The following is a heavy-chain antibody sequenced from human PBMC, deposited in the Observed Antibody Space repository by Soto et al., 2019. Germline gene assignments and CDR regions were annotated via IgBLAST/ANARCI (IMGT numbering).Heavy chain of an antibody. CDR1: GFTFSSYA. CDR2: ISGSGGTT. J-gene: IGHJ4*02. D-gene: IGHD3-22*01. CDR3: AKSPKVISTSFDD. V-gene: IGHV3-23*01. Sequence: PGVSLRLSCVASGFTFSSYALNWVRQAPGRGLEWVSAISGSGGTTYYADSVKGRFTISRDNSKNTLFLQMNSLRAEDAAIYYCAKSPKVISTSFDDWGQGSLVTVSA.